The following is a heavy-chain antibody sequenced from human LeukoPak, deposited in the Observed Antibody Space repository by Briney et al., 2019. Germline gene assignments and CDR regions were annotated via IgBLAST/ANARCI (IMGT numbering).Heavy chain of an antibody. V-gene: IGHV3-23*01. CDR2: VSGRDDST. Sequence: GGSLRLSCAASGFTFSNYAMSWVRQAPGKGLEWVSAVSGRDDSTYYADSVKGRFTIPRDTSKNTLYLQMNSLRAEDTAVYYCAKWGDYDILTGYYDPDYWGQGTLVTVSS. J-gene: IGHJ4*02. D-gene: IGHD3-9*01. CDR3: AKWGDYDILTGYYDPDY. CDR1: GFTFSNYA.